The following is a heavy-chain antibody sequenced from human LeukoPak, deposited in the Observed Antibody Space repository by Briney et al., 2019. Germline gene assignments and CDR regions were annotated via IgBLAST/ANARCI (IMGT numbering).Heavy chain of an antibody. CDR2: ISSSGSTI. J-gene: IGHJ5*02. CDR3: ARDSRSYYDFWSGLNWFDP. V-gene: IGHV3-11*01. Sequence: GGSLRLSCAASGFTSSDYYMSWIRQAPGKGLEWVSYISSSGSTIYYADSVKGRFTISRDNAKNSLYLQMNSLRAEDTAVYYCARDSRSYYDFWSGLNWFDPWGQGTLVTVSS. CDR1: GFTSSDYY. D-gene: IGHD3-3*01.